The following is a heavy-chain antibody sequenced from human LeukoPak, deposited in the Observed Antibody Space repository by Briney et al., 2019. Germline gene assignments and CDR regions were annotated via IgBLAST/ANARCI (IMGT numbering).Heavy chain of an antibody. V-gene: IGHV3-13*01. CDR2: IGTAGDT. D-gene: IGHD2-15*01. CDR3: ARGGRYYCSGGSCSYFDY. Sequence: PGGSLRLSCAASGFTFSSYDMHWVRQATGKGLEWVSAIGTAGDTYYPGSVKGRFTISRENAKNSLYLQMNSLRAGDTAVYYCARGGRYYCSGGSCSYFDYWGQGTLVTVSS. CDR1: GFTFSSYD. J-gene: IGHJ4*02.